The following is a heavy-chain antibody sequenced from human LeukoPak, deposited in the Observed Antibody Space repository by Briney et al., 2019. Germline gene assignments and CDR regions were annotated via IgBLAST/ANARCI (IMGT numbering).Heavy chain of an antibody. Sequence: GESLKISCKGAGYSFTSYWIGWVRQMAGKGVEWMGIIYPGSSDTRYSPAFQGQGTISADTSLSTAYLQWSSLKASDTAMYYCARLYCSGGSCYSFFDYWGQGTLVTVSS. CDR2: IYPGSSDT. CDR1: GYSFTSYW. J-gene: IGHJ4*02. V-gene: IGHV5-51*01. CDR3: ARLYCSGGSCYSFFDY. D-gene: IGHD2-15*01.